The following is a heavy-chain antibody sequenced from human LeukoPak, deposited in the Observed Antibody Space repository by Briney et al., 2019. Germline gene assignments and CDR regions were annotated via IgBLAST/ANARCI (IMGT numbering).Heavy chain of an antibody. Sequence: SETLSLTCTVSGGSISSYYWSWIRQPPGKGLEWIGYIYYSGSTNYNPSLKSRVTISVDTSKNQFSLKLSSVTAADTAVYYCARGGHYYDSPFFDYWGQGTLVTVSS. CDR3: ARGGHYYDSPFFDY. V-gene: IGHV4-59*12. CDR1: GGSISSYY. D-gene: IGHD3-22*01. J-gene: IGHJ4*02. CDR2: IYYSGST.